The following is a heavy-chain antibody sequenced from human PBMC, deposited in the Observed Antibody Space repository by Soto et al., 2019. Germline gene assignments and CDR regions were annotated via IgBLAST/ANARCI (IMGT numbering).Heavy chain of an antibody. D-gene: IGHD2-15*01. V-gene: IGHV3-30-3*01. CDR2: MSYDESDE. Sequence: QVQLVESGGGVVQPGRSLRLSCAASGFTFSNYTIHWVRQAPGRGLEWVAVMSYDESDEYYANSVKGRFTVSRDKSKNTRYLQMNSLRGEDTAVYYCARQDTALDYWGQGTLVTVSS. CDR1: GFTFSNYT. J-gene: IGHJ4*02. CDR3: ARQDTALDY.